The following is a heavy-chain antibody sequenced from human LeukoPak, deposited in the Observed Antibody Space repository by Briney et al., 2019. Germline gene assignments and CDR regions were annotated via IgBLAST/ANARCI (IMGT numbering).Heavy chain of an antibody. Sequence: SETLSLTCTVSGGSISSYYWSWIRQPAGKGLEWIGRIYTGGSTNYNPSLKSRVTMSVDTSKNQFSLKLSSVTAADTAVYYCARGGLPAAGTGWFDPWGQGTLVTVSS. J-gene: IGHJ5*02. D-gene: IGHD6-13*01. V-gene: IGHV4-4*07. CDR3: ARGGLPAAGTGWFDP. CDR1: GGSISSYY. CDR2: IYTGGST.